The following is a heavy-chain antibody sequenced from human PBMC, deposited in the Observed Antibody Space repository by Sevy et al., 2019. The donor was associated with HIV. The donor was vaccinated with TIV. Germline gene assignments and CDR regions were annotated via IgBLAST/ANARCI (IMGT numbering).Heavy chain of an antibody. CDR3: ARVPSIAAAGFDY. Sequence: ASVKVSCKASGYTCTGYYMHWVRRAPRQGLEWIGRINPNSGGTNYAQKFQGRVTMTRDTSISTAYMELSRLRSDDTAVYYCARVPSIAAAGFDYWGQGTLVTVSS. CDR1: GYTCTGYY. CDR2: INPNSGGT. V-gene: IGHV1-2*06. J-gene: IGHJ4*02. D-gene: IGHD6-13*01.